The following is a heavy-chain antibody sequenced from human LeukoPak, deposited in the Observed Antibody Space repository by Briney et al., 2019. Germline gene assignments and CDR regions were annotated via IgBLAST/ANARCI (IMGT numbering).Heavy chain of an antibody. D-gene: IGHD3-3*01. J-gene: IGHJ4*02. CDR3: ARAMYYDFWSVLDY. CDR1: GFTVSSNY. CDR2: IYSGGST. Sequence: GGSLRLSCAASGFTVSSNYMSWVRQAPGKGLEWVSVIYSGGSTYYADSAKGRFTISRDNSKNTLYLQMNSLRAEDTAVYYRARAMYYDFWSVLDYWGQGTLVTVPS. V-gene: IGHV3-53*01.